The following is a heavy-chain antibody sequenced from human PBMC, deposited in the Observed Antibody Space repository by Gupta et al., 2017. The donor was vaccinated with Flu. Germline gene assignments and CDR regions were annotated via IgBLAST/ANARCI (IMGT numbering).Heavy chain of an antibody. Sequence: STGKGLEWDAGMSWNSGRICYAESVRARFTISRDNSKNVVSRQMNSLTPEDTAFYYCARGAVSASLFNYVDYWGQGTLVTVSS. CDR2: MSWNSGRI. D-gene: IGHD2-21*01. CDR3: ARGAVSASLFNYVDY. J-gene: IGHJ4*02. V-gene: IGHV3-9*01.